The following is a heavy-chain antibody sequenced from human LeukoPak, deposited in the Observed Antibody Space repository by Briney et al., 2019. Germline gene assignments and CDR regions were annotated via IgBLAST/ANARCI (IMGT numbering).Heavy chain of an antibody. J-gene: IGHJ4*02. V-gene: IGHV4-34*01. Sequence: PSETLSLTCTVSGGSLSSGGYYWSWIRQPPGKGLEWIGEINHSGSTNYNPSLKSRVTISVDTSKNQFSLKLSSVTAADTAVYYCAGGGYSSGWYPAGYWGQGTLVTVSS. D-gene: IGHD6-19*01. CDR3: AGGGYSSGWYPAGY. CDR1: GGSLSSGGYY. CDR2: INHSGST.